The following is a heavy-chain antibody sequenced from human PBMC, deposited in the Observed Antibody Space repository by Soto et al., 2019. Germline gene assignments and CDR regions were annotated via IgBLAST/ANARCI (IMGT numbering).Heavy chain of an antibody. CDR1: GGSISSGGYY. V-gene: IGHV4-31*03. Sequence: SETLSLTCTVSGGSISSGGYYWSWIRQHPGKGLEWIWYIYYSGSTYYNASLKSRVTISVDTSKNQFSLKLSSVTDADTAVYYCASSRPWPYYFDYWGQGTLVTVSS. J-gene: IGHJ4*02. CDR3: ASSRPWPYYFDY. CDR2: IYYSGST. D-gene: IGHD2-2*01.